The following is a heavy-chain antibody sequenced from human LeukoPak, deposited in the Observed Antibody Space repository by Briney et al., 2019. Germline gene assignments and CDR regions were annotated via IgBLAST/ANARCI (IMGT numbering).Heavy chain of an antibody. CDR2: IYYSGST. V-gene: IGHV4-59*01. D-gene: IGHD6-6*01. CDR1: GGSLSSYY. CDR3: VRVLEYSSSSGYYYMDV. Sequence: SSETLSLTCTVSGGSLSSYYWSWIRQRPGKGLEWIGYIYYSGSTTYNPSLKSRVTLSVDTSKNQFSLKLSSVTAAAPAVYYCVRVLEYSSSSGYYYMDVWGKGTTVTVSS. J-gene: IGHJ6*03.